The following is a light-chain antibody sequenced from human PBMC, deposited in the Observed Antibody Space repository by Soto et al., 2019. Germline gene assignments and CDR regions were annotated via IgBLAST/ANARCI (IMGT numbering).Light chain of an antibody. CDR1: QSVSNNY. J-gene: IGKJ1*01. CDR3: QQYGSSGT. V-gene: IGKV3-20*01. CDR2: GAS. Sequence: WTQSPGTLSLSKGERATLSCRASQSVSNNYLAWYQQKPGQAPRLLIYGASNRATGIPDRFSGSGSGTDFTLTISRLEPEDFAVYYCQQYGSSGTFGQGSKVDVK.